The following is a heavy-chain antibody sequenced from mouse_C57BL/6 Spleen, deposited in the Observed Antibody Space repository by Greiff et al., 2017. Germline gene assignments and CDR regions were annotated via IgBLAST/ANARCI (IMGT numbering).Heavy chain of an antibody. D-gene: IGHD1-1*01. J-gene: IGHJ2*01. CDR1: GYTFTSYW. CDR3: ARRGIYYYGSRGMYYFDY. V-gene: IGHV1-50*01. Sequence: QVQLQQPGAELVKPGASVKLSCKASGYTFTSYWMQWVKQRPGQGLEWIGEIDPSDSYTNYNQKFKGKATLTVDTSSSTAYMQLSSLTSEDSAVYYCARRGIYYYGSRGMYYFDYWGQGTTLTVSS. CDR2: IDPSDSYT.